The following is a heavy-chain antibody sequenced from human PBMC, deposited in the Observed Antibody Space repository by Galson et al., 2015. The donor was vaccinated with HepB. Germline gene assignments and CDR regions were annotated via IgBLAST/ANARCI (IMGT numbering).Heavy chain of an antibody. J-gene: IGHJ6*02. CDR3: ARSDCSGGSCDRYYYYYGMDV. D-gene: IGHD2-15*01. CDR1: GFTFSSYA. Sequence: SLRLSCAASGFTFSSYAMHWVRQAPGKGLEWVAVISYDGSNKYYADSVKGRFTISRDNSKNTLYLQMNSLRAEDTAVYYCARSDCSGGSCDRYYYYYGMDVWGQGTTVTVSS. CDR2: ISYDGSNK. V-gene: IGHV3-30-3*01.